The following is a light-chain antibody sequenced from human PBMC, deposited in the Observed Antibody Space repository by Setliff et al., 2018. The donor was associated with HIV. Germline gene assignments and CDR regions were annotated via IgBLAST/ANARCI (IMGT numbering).Light chain of an antibody. CDR3: QQTYSTPET. V-gene: IGKV1-39*01. CDR1: QNINTY. CDR2: AAS. Sequence: DVQMTQSPSSLSASVGDRVTVTCRTGQNINTYLNWYQQKPGKAPKLLIYAASNLQSGVPSRFSGSGSGTDFTLTISSLEPEDFATYFCQQTYSTPETFGQGTKWIS. J-gene: IGKJ2*01.